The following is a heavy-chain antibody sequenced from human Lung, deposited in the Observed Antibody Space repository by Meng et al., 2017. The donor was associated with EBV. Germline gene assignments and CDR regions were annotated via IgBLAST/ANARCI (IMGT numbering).Heavy chain of an antibody. CDR2: FVNYRDT. CDR3: VKGTPGRSYCDY. J-gene: IGHJ4*02. Sequence: QFHLLQCGPEVKKPWAPGRLTCTASPYAFGTYGISWVRQAPGLGLEWMGWFVNYRDTYPAPKFQDRVTMTTDTHTNTVIMELRSLTSDDTAVYYCVKGTPGRSYCDYWGQGTLVTVSS. D-gene: IGHD3-10*01. V-gene: IGHV1-18*01. CDR1: PYAFGTYG.